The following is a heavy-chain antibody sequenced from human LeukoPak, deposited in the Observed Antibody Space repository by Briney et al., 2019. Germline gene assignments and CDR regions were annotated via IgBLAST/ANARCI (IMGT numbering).Heavy chain of an antibody. J-gene: IGHJ4*02. CDR3: AKDFPEYSSSWYLE. CDR2: ISDGGDST. Sequence: GGSLRLSCAASGFTFSNYAMSWVRQAPGKGLEWVSGISDGGDSTYYADSVKGRITISRDNSKNTVHLQMNSLRAEDTAVYYCAKDFPEYSSSWYLEWGQGTLVTVSS. CDR1: GFTFSNYA. V-gene: IGHV3-23*01. D-gene: IGHD6-13*01.